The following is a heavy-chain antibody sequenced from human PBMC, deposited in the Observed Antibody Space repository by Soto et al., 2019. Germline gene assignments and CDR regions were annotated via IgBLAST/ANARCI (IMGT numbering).Heavy chain of an antibody. CDR1: GDSISSSSYY. CDR3: ARLLGGIAARLVVSDWFDP. V-gene: IGHV4-39*01. D-gene: IGHD6-6*01. CDR2: FYYSGST. Sequence: QLQLQESGPGLVKPSETLSLTCTVSGDSISSSSYYWGWIRQPPGKGLEWIGSFYYSGSTYYNPSLKSRVTISVDTSKNQCSLKLSSVTAADTAVYYCARLLGGIAARLVVSDWFDPWGQGTLVTVSS. J-gene: IGHJ5*02.